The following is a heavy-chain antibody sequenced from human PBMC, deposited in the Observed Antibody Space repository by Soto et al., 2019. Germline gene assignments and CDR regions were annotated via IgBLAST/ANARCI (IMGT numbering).Heavy chain of an antibody. CDR2: IKSKTDGGTT. J-gene: IGHJ6*03. CDR3: TSTSVTTDYYYYMDF. Sequence: GGSLRLSCAASGFTFSNAWMSWVRQAPGKGLEWVGRIKSKTDGGTTDYAAPVKGRFTISRDDSKSTLYLQMNSLKTEDTAVYYCTSTSVTTDYYYYMDFWGKGTMVNVSS. CDR1: GFTFSNAW. V-gene: IGHV3-15*01. D-gene: IGHD4-17*01.